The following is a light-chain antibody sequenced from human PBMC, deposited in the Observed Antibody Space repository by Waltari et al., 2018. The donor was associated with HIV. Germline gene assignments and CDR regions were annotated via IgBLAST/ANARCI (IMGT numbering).Light chain of an antibody. CDR2: GAT. CDR1: QTVSRD. CDR3: QHYTNWPLT. Sequence: EVVMTQSPAALSVFPGERVTLSCRASQTVSRDLAWYQQKPGQAPRLLIYGATTRATDIPARFSGSGSGTEFTLTISSLQSEDFAVYYCQHYTNWPLTFGGGTKVEIK. V-gene: IGKV3-15*01. J-gene: IGKJ4*01.